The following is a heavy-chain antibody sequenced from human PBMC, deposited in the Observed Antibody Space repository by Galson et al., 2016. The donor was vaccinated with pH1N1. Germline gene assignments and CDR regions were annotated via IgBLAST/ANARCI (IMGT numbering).Heavy chain of an antibody. V-gene: IGHV3-7*02. J-gene: IGHJ4*02. CDR2: INQDGSKK. Sequence: SPRLSCAASGITFSNYWMTWVRQAPGKGLEWVANINQDGSKKYSVDSVKGRFTISRDNAKNSLYLQMHSLRAEDSALYYCVSAIYSSSSVWGQGTLVAVS. CDR1: GITFSNYW. CDR3: VSAIYSSSSV. D-gene: IGHD6-6*01.